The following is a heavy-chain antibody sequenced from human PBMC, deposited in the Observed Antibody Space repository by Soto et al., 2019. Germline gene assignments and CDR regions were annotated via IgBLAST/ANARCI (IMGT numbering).Heavy chain of an antibody. J-gene: IGHJ4*02. CDR3: ARDQTAAGNVDF. V-gene: IGHV1-18*04. D-gene: IGHD6-13*01. CDR1: GYTFRNHG. Sequence: QVQLVQSGGEVKKPGASVKVSCKASGYTFRNHGISWVRQAPGQGLEWMGWISPYTGYTNYAQNFQGRLTMTTDTSTSTAYMDLRSLRSDDTAVYYCARDQTAAGNVDFWGQGTLVTVSS. CDR2: ISPYTGYT.